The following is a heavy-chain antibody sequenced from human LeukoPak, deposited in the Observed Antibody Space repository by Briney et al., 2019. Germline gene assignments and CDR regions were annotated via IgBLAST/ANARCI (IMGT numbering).Heavy chain of an antibody. CDR1: GASITTYS. Sequence: SETPSLTCIVSGASITTYSWNWLRQSPGKGLEWIGYFSLGGSGTTSYTSSLKSRVTISRDTSKNQLSLKLTSVTAADTAVYYCARWDDSAWAFGTWGPGTLVTVSS. CDR2: FSLGGSGTT. V-gene: IGHV4-59*08. J-gene: IGHJ5*02. CDR3: ARWDDSAWAFGT. D-gene: IGHD6-19*01.